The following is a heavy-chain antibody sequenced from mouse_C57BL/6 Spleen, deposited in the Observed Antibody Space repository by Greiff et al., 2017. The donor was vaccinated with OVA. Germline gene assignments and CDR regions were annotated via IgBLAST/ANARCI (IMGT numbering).Heavy chain of an antibody. Sequence: EVKLEESGGGLVQPGGSMKLSCVASGFTFSNYWMNWVRQSPEKGLEWVAQIRLKSDNYATHYAESVKGRFTISRDDSKSSVYLQMNNLRAEDTGIYYCTGLWLREVYYFDYWGQGTTLTVSS. V-gene: IGHV6-3*01. CDR3: TGLWLREVYYFDY. CDR1: GFTFSNYW. J-gene: IGHJ2*01. CDR2: IRLKSDNYAT. D-gene: IGHD2-2*01.